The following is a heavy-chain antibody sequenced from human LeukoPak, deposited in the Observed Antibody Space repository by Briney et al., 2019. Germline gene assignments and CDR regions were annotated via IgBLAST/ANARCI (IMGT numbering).Heavy chain of an antibody. D-gene: IGHD1-14*01. Sequence: PGGSLRLSCAASGFTFSSYGMHWVRQAPGKGLEWVAVIWYDGSNKYYADSVKGRFTISRDNAENSLYLQMNSLRAEDSAVYYCVRGDNRDYWGQGTLVTVSS. CDR2: IWYDGSNK. J-gene: IGHJ4*02. V-gene: IGHV3-33*01. CDR3: VRGDNRDY. CDR1: GFTFSSYG.